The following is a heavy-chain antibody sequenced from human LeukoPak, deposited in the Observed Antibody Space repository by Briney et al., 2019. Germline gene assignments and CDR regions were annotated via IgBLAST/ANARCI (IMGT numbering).Heavy chain of an antibody. CDR3: ARGKGYYAPLLGMDV. D-gene: IGHD2-2*01. J-gene: IGHJ6*02. V-gene: IGHV4-30-4*08. Sequence: SQTLSLTCTVSGGSISSGDYYWSWIRQPPGKGLEWIGEINHSGSTNYNPSLKSRVTISVDTSKNQFSLKLSSVTAADTAVYYCARGKGYYAPLLGMDVWGQGTTVTVSS. CDR1: GGSISSGDYY. CDR2: INHSGST.